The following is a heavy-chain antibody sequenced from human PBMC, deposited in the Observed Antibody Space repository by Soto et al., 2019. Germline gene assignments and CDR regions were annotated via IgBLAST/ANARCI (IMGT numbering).Heavy chain of an antibody. CDR2: IYTSGST. Sequence: SETLSLTCTVSGGSISSYYWSWIRQPAGKGLEWIGRIYTSGSTNYNPSLKSRVTMSVDTSKNQFSLKLSSVTAADTAVYYCARDRGSSGWYGNWFDPWGQGTLVTVSS. CDR3: ARDRGSSGWYGNWFDP. D-gene: IGHD6-19*01. J-gene: IGHJ5*02. V-gene: IGHV4-4*07. CDR1: GGSISSYY.